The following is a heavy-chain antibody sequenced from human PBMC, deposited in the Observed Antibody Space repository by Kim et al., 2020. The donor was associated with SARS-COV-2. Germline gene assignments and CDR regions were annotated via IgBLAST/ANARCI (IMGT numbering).Heavy chain of an antibody. CDR2: IYPGDSDT. CDR1: GYSFTSYW. D-gene: IGHD3-22*01. V-gene: IGHV5-51*01. J-gene: IGHJ6*02. CDR3: ASSMIVVRSYYYGMDV. Sequence: GESLKISCKGSGYSFTSYWIGWVRQMPGKGLEWMGIIYPGDSDTRYSPSFQGQVTISADKSISTAYRQWSSLKASDTAMYYCASSMIVVRSYYYGMDVWGQGTTVTVSS.